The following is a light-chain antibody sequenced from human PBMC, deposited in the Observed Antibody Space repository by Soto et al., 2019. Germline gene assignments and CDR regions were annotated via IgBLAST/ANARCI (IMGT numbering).Light chain of an antibody. Sequence: GDRVTITCRASQSISSWLAWYQQKPGKAPKLLIYDASSLESGVPARFSGSGSGTEFTLTISSLQSEDFALYYCQQFNNWPPVWTFGQGTKVDIK. J-gene: IGKJ1*01. CDR2: DAS. CDR1: QSISSW. CDR3: QQFNNWPPVWT. V-gene: IGKV1-5*01.